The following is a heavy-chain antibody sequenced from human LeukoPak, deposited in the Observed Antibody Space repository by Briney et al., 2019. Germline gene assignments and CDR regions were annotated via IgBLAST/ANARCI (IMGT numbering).Heavy chain of an antibody. CDR3: ARENCSGGSCYGGLDY. CDR1: GFTFTDYY. CDR2: IHPKSGGT. D-gene: IGHD2-15*01. J-gene: IGHJ4*02. Sequence: ASVKVSCKASGFTFTDYYIHWVRQAPGQGLEWMGSIHPKSGGTKYAQKFQGRVTMTRDTSISTAYMELSRLRSDDTAVYYCARENCSGGSCYGGLDYWGQGTLVTVSS. V-gene: IGHV1-2*02.